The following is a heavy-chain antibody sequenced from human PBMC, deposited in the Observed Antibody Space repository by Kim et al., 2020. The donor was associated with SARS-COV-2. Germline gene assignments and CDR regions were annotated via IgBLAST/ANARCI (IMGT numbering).Heavy chain of an antibody. Sequence: GGSLRLSCTASEFSVRDYWMHWVRQTPGKGLEWISRIGSDGRYTAYADSVEGRFTMSRDNAKNTLYLQMNSLRVDDTAVDYWAGGPRLGTSGNLDLWGRG. D-gene: IGHD1-1*01. J-gene: IGHJ5*02. V-gene: IGHV3-74*03. CDR2: IGSDGRYT. CDR1: EFSVRDYW. CDR3: AGGPRLGTSGNLDL.